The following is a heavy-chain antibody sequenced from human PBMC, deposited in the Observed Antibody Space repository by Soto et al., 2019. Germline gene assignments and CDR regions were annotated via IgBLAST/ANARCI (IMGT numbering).Heavy chain of an antibody. CDR1: GYTFTSYD. V-gene: IGHV1-8*01. CDR3: ARGGGIAALVYNYYYGMDV. D-gene: IGHD6-13*01. Sequence: GASVKVSCKASGYTFTSYDINWVRQATGQGLEWMGWMNPNSGNTGYAQKFQGRVTMTRNTSISTAYMELSSLRSEDTAVYYCARGGGIAALVYNYYYGMDVWGKGTTVTVSS. CDR2: MNPNSGNT. J-gene: IGHJ6*04.